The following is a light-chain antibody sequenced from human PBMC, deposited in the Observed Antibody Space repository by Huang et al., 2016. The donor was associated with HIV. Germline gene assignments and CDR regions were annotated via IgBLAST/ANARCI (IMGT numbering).Light chain of an antibody. CDR3: HQYTRWPPA. Sequence: EIMLTQFPATLSVSPGERVTLSCRASQSVTNNVAWYQQKPGQAPRVRIYGASTRATGIPARFSGSGSGTEFTLTISSLQSEEFAVYYCHQYTRWPPAFGGGTKVEIK. J-gene: IGKJ4*01. CDR2: GAS. V-gene: IGKV3D-15*01. CDR1: QSVTNN.